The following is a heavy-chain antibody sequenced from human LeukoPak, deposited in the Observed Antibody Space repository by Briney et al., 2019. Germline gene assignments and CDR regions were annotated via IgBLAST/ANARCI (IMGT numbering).Heavy chain of an antibody. V-gene: IGHV4-61*02. D-gene: IGHD6-19*01. CDR2: IYTSGST. Sequence: PSETLSLTCTVSGGSISSGSYYWSWIRQPAGKGLEWIGRIYTSGSTNYNPSLKSRVTISVDTSKNQFSLKLSSVTAADTAVYYCARDVGLGSAFDIWGQGTMVTVSS. CDR1: GGSISSGSYY. CDR3: ARDVGLGSAFDI. J-gene: IGHJ3*02.